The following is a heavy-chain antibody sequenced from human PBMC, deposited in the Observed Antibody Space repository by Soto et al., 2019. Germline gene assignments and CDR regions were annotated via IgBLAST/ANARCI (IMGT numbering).Heavy chain of an antibody. D-gene: IGHD2-21*01. CDR2: ISGYNGNT. J-gene: IGHJ6*02. CDR3: ARDVFCGGAPACPDMDV. V-gene: IGHV1-18*04. Sequence: PGASVKVSCKASGYTFSGYSITWVRQAPGQGLEWMGRISGYNGNTNYARTLRGRLTLTTDTSTSTAYMELRSLTSDDTAVYYCARDVFCGGAPACPDMDVWGQGTTVTVSS. CDR1: GYTFSGYS.